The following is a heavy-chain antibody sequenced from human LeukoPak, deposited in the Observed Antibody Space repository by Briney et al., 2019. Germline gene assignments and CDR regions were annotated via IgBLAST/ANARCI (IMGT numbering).Heavy chain of an antibody. CDR1: GFTFSSYS. CDR3: ARETSGSYPYYFDY. V-gene: IGHV3-48*02. Sequence: GGSLRLSCAASGFTFSSYSMNWVRQAPGKGLEWVSYISSSSSTIYYADSVKGRFTISRHNAKNSLYLQMNSLRDEDTAVYYCARETSGSYPYYFDYWGQGTLVTVSS. J-gene: IGHJ4*02. CDR2: ISSSSSTI. D-gene: IGHD1-26*01.